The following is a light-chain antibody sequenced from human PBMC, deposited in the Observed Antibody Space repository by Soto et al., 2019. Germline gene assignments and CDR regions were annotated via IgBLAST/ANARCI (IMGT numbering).Light chain of an antibody. V-gene: IGLV2-14*03. J-gene: IGLJ1*01. CDR1: SSDVGGSNY. CDR3: GSYSSSSTLKV. CDR2: DVS. Sequence: QSALTQPASVSGSPGQSITISCTGTSSDVGGSNYVSWYQQHPGKAPKLMIYDVSNRPSGVSNRFSGSKSGNTASLTISGLQADDEADYYSGSYSSSSTLKVFGTGTKLTGL.